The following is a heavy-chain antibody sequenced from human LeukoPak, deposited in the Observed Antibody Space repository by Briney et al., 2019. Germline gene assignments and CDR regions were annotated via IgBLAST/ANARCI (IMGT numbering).Heavy chain of an antibody. Sequence: GGSLRLSCAASGFTFSSYGMSWVRQAPGKGLEWVSVISGSGGSTYYADSVKGRFTISRDNSKNTLYLQMNSLRAEDTAVYYCARELSVVVPAAGAFDIWGQGTMVTVSS. D-gene: IGHD2-2*01. V-gene: IGHV3-23*01. CDR2: ISGSGGST. CDR3: ARELSVVVPAAGAFDI. J-gene: IGHJ3*02. CDR1: GFTFSSYG.